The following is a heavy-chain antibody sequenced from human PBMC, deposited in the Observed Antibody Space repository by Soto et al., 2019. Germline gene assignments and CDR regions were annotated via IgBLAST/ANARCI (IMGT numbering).Heavy chain of an antibody. CDR1: GGSITSNY. CDR2: IYFQGTT. D-gene: IGHD3-3*02. V-gene: IGHV4-59*01. CDR3: ARLGAFYQSLDP. J-gene: IGHJ5*02. Sequence: PSETLSLTCAVSGGSITSNYWSWIRQAPGKGLEWVGYIYFQGTTNYNPSLRSRVTILIDMSKTQFSLTVTSVTAADTAVYYCARLGAFYQSLDPWGPGTLVTVSS.